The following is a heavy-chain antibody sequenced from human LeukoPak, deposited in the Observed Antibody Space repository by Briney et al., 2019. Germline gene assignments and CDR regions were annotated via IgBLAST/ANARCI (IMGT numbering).Heavy chain of an antibody. CDR1: GGSISSSSHY. CDR3: ARLSHYYDSSAYPTFDY. CDR2: IYYSGCS. D-gene: IGHD3-22*01. Sequence: SETLSLTCTVSGGSISSSSHYWGWIRRPPGKGLEWIGSIYYSGCSYYNPSLKRRVTISLDTSKNQFSLKLSSVTAADTAVYYCARLSHYYDSSAYPTFDYWGQGTLVTISS. J-gene: IGHJ4*02. V-gene: IGHV4-39*01.